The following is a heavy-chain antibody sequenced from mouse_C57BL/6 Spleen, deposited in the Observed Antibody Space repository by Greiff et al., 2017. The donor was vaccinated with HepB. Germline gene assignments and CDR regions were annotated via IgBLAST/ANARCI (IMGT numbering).Heavy chain of an antibody. CDR3: ARRRDDYDDAMDY. CDR1: GYTFTSYG. J-gene: IGHJ4*01. V-gene: IGHV1-81*01. Sequence: VQLQQSGAELARPGASVKLSCKASGYTFTSYGISWVKQRTGQGLEWIGEIYPRSGNTYYNEKFKGTATLTADKSSSTAYMELRSLTSEDSAVYFCARRRDDYDDAMDYWGQGTSVTVSS. CDR2: IYPRSGNT. D-gene: IGHD2-4*01.